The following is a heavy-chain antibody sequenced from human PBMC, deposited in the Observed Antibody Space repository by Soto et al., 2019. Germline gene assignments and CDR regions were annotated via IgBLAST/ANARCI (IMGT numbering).Heavy chain of an antibody. CDR2: INWDSGDI. CDR3: AKDTAPGFYDANGHLDY. D-gene: IGHD2-8*01. V-gene: IGHV3-9*01. Sequence: VQLVESGGGLVQLGRSRRLSCVVSGISFDDYAMHWVRQVPGKGLEWVSGINWDSGDIGYADSVKGRFTISRDNAKNSLYLQMNSLRTEDTALYYCAKDTAPGFYDANGHLDYWGQGTPVTVSS. J-gene: IGHJ4*02. CDR1: GISFDDYA.